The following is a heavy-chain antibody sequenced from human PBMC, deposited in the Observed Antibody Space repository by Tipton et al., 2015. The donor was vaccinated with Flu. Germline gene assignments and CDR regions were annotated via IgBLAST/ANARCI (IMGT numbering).Heavy chain of an antibody. CDR2: ISSSGSTI. Sequence: QLVQSGGGLVQPGGSLRLSCAASGFTFSSYEMNWVRQAPGKGLEWVSYISSSGSTIYYADSVKGRFTISRDNAKNSLYLQMNSLRAEDTAVYYCARDLPPSARYLAPGFDIWGQGTMVTVSS. J-gene: IGHJ3*02. V-gene: IGHV3-48*03. CDR3: ARDLPPSARYLAPGFDI. CDR1: GFTFSSYE. D-gene: IGHD3-9*01.